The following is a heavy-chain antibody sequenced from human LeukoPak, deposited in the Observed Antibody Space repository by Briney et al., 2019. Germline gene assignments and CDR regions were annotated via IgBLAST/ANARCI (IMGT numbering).Heavy chain of an antibody. Sequence: GGSLRLSCAASGFTFSSYSMNWVRQAPGKGLEWVSSISSSSSYIYYADSVKGRFTISRDNAKNSLYLQMNSLRAEDTAVYYCARDGVYCSSTSCRIYYYYYYMDVWGKGTTVTVSS. J-gene: IGHJ6*03. V-gene: IGHV3-21*01. D-gene: IGHD2-2*01. CDR3: ARDGVYCSSTSCRIYYYYYYMDV. CDR2: ISSSSSYI. CDR1: GFTFSSYS.